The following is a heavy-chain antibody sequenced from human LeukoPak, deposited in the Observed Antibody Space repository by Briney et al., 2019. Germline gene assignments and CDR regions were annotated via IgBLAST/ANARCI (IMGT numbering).Heavy chain of an antibody. CDR1: GGTFISYA. CDR2: IIPIFGTA. Sequence: ASVKVSCKASGGTFISYAISWVRQAPGQGLEWVGGIIPIFGTANYAQKFQGRVTITADESTSTAYMELSSLRSEDTAVYYCARDETLEFGRGAFDIWGQGTMVTVSS. CDR3: ARDETLEFGRGAFDI. J-gene: IGHJ3*02. V-gene: IGHV1-69*01. D-gene: IGHD1-26*01.